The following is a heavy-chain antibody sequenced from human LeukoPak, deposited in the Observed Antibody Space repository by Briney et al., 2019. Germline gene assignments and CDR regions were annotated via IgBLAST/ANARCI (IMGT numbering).Heavy chain of an antibody. V-gene: IGHV1-69*05. CDR3: ARRNSYGFIFDY. J-gene: IGHJ4*02. D-gene: IGHD5-18*01. Sequence: AVKVSCKASGGTCSSYAISWVQPGHGQGHEWMGGIIPIFGTANYAQKFQGRVTITRDESTSTAYMELSSLRSEDTAVYYCARRNSYGFIFDYWGQGTLVTVSS. CDR1: GGTCSSYA. CDR2: IIPIFGTA.